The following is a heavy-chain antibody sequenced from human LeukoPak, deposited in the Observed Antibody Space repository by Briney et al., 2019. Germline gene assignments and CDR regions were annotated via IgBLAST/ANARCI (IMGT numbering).Heavy chain of an antibody. CDR2: ITSDGGST. D-gene: IGHD6-19*01. J-gene: IGHJ4*02. CDR3: ARVVGYGSGWYYEY. CDR1: GFTFSSYA. V-gene: IGHV3-64*01. Sequence: GGSLRLSCAASGFTFSSYAMHWVRGAPGKGLEYVSAITSDGGSTYYANSVNGRFTISRDNSKNTLYLQMGSLRAEDMAVYFCARVVGYGSGWYYEYWGQGTLVTVSS.